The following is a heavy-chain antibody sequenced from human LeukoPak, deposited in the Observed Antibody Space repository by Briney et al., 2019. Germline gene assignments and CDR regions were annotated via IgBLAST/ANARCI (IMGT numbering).Heavy chain of an antibody. J-gene: IGHJ4*02. CDR1: GGSISSYY. CDR3: ARVLNCSGGSSYLFILDY. D-gene: IGHD2-15*01. CDR2: IYYSGST. V-gene: IGHV4-59*01. Sequence: SETLSLTCTVSGGSISSYYWSWIRQPPGKGLEWIGYIYYSGSTNYNPSLKSRVTISVDTSKNQFSLKLSSVTAADTAVYYCARVLNCSGGSSYLFILDYWGEGTLVSVYS.